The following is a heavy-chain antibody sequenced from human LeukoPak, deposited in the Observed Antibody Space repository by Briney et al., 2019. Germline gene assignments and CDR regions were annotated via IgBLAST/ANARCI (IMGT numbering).Heavy chain of an antibody. V-gene: IGHV1-2*02. J-gene: IGHJ4*02. CDR2: INPKSGGT. Sequence: EAALKVSCKASGYTFTGYYMHWVRQAPGQGLEWMGWINPKSGGTNYAQKFQGRVTMTRDTSISTAYMELSRLRSDDTAVYYCARGSGYYSYWGQGTLVTVSS. CDR3: ARGSGYYSY. CDR1: GYTFTGYY. D-gene: IGHD3-22*01.